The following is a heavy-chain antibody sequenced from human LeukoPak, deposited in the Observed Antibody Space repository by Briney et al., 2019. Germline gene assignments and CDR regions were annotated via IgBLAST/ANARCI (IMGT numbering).Heavy chain of an antibody. CDR1: GYSISSGYY. D-gene: IGHD6-19*01. CDR2: IDYSGST. CDR3: AREYTLYRSGWFLDY. V-gene: IGHV4-38-2*02. J-gene: IGHJ4*02. Sequence: SETLSLTCTVSGYSISSGYYWGWIRQSPGKGLEWIGSIDYSGSTYYNPSLKSRATISIDTSKNQLSLKLSSVTAADTALYYCAREYTLYRSGWFLDYWGQGTVVTVSS.